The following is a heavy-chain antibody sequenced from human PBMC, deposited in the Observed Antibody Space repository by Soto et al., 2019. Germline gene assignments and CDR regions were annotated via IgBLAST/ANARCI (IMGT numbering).Heavy chain of an antibody. D-gene: IGHD3-10*01. CDR3: ASSRGGYYFDY. V-gene: IGHV4-61*01. CDR2: IYYSGST. Sequence: QVQLQESGPGLVKPSETLSLTCTVSGGSVSSGSYYWSWIRQPPGKGLEWIGYIYYSGSTNYNPSLKSRVTISVDTSKNQFSLKLSSVTAADTAVYYCASSRGGYYFDYWGQGTLVTVSS. CDR1: GGSVSSGSYY. J-gene: IGHJ4*02.